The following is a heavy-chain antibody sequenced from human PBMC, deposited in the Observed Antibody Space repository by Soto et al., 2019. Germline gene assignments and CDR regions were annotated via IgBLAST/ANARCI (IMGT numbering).Heavy chain of an antibody. CDR3: ASCTLSAGSSSPYYYYGMDV. Sequence: SLRLSCAASGFTFSSYAMHWVRQAPGKGLEWVAVISYDGSNKYYADSVKGRFTISRDNSKNTLYLQMNSLRAEDTAVYYCASCTLSAGSSSPYYYYGMDVWGQGTTVTVSS. CDR2: ISYDGSNK. D-gene: IGHD6-6*01. CDR1: GFTFSSYA. V-gene: IGHV3-30-3*01. J-gene: IGHJ6*02.